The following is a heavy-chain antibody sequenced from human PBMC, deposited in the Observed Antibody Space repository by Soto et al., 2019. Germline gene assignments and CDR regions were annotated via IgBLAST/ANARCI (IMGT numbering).Heavy chain of an antibody. V-gene: IGHV3-11*05. D-gene: IGHD3-16*01. CDR3: ARVAYDAFDI. J-gene: IGHJ3*02. CDR1: GFTFSDYY. Sequence: GGSLRLSCAASGFTFSDYYMNWIRQAPGKGLEWVSYISSSRSYTNYADSVKGRFTISRDNAKNSLYLQMNSLRAEDTAVYYCARVAYDAFDIWGQGTMVTVSS. CDR2: ISSSRSYT.